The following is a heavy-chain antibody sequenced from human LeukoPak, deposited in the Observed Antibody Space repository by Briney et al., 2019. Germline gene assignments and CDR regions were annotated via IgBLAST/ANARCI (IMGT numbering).Heavy chain of an antibody. CDR1: GFTLSTYW. D-gene: IGHD4-23*01. J-gene: IGHJ4*02. CDR3: AAYGDNSDFAY. Sequence: GGSLILSCAASGFTLSTYWMHWVRQAPGKGLVWVSNIYAHGTNTTYADSVKGRFTISRDSAKNTVFLQMNSLRAEDTAVYYCAAYGDNSDFAYWGQGTLVTVSS. V-gene: IGHV3-74*01. CDR2: IYAHGTNT.